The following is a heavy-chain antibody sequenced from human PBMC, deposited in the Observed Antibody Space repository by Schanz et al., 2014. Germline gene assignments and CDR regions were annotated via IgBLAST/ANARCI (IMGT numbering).Heavy chain of an antibody. J-gene: IGHJ4*02. D-gene: IGHD4-17*01. CDR2: ISSGSSYA. V-gene: IGHV3-11*06. Sequence: QVQLVESGGGLVKPGGSLRLSCAASGFTFRDYYMSWIRQAPGKGLEWVSDISSGSSYANYADSVKGRFTISRDNAKNSMYLHMKSLRGEDTAVYYCARPRFDYGEVDYWGQGTLVTVSS. CDR3: ARPRFDYGEVDY. CDR1: GFTFRDYY.